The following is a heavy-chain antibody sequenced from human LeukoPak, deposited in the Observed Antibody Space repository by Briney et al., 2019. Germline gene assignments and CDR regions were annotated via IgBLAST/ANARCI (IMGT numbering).Heavy chain of an antibody. J-gene: IGHJ3*02. CDR3: AREREQWLAKEGAFDI. D-gene: IGHD6-19*01. CDR1: GFTFSISS. CDR2: ISSSSSYI. Sequence: GGSLRLSCVASGFTFSISSMSWVRQAPGKGLEWVSSISSSSSYIYYADSVKGRFTISRDNAKNSLYLQMNSLRAEDTAVYYRAREREQWLAKEGAFDIWGQGTMVTVSS. V-gene: IGHV3-21*01.